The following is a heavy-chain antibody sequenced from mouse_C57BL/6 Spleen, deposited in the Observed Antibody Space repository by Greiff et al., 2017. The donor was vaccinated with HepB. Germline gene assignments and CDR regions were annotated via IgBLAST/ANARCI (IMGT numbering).Heavy chain of an antibody. Sequence: EVQLQQSGPELVKPGASVKISCKASGYTFTDYYMNWVQQSHGKSLEWIGDINPNNGGTSYNQKFKGKATLTVDKSSSTAYMELRSLTSEDSAVYYCARWCGYGMDYWGQGTSGTVSS. J-gene: IGHJ4*01. V-gene: IGHV1-26*01. CDR3: ARWCGYGMDY. CDR1: GYTFTDYY. CDR2: INPNNGGT. D-gene: IGHD2-2*01.